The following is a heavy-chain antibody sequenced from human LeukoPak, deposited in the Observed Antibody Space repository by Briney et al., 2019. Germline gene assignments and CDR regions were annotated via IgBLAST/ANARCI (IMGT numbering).Heavy chain of an antibody. CDR3: AVVPAVENWFDP. Sequence: SETLSLTCTVSGGSISSGDYYWSWIRQPPGKGLEWIGYIYYSGSTYYNPSLKSRVTISVDTSKNQFSLKLSSVTAADTAVYYCAVVPAVENWFDPWGQGTLVTVSS. CDR2: IYYSGST. CDR1: GGSISSGDYY. D-gene: IGHD2-2*01. J-gene: IGHJ5*02. V-gene: IGHV4-30-4*01.